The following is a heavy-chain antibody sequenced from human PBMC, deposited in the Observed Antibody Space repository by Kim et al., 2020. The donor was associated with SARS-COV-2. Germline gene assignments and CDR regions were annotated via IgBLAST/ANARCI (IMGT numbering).Heavy chain of an antibody. V-gene: IGHV3-23*01. D-gene: IGHD2-21*01. Sequence: GGSLRLSCVASGFTFDTYAMSWVRQAPGKGLEWVSVISGGVGNKFYADSVRGRFTISRDNSKNTLYLQMNSLRDEDTALYYCAKMVIMDGYNYFYYYAMDVWGRGTTVTVSS. CDR1: GFTFDTYA. CDR3: AKMVIMDGYNYFYYYAMDV. J-gene: IGHJ6*02. CDR2: ISGGVGNK.